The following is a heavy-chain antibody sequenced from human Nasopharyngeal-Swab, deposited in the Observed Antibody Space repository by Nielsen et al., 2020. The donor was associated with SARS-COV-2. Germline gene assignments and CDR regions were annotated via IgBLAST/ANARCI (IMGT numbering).Heavy chain of an antibody. V-gene: IGHV4-59*06. CDR2: IYYSGST. Sequence: SETLSLTCTVSGGSISSYYWSWIRQHPGKGLEWIGYIYYSGSTYYNPSLKSRVTISVDTSKNQFSLKLNSVTAADTAVYYCARENGYDSSGYSTDYWGQGTPVTVSS. CDR1: GGSISSYY. D-gene: IGHD3-22*01. CDR3: ARENGYDSSGYSTDY. J-gene: IGHJ4*02.